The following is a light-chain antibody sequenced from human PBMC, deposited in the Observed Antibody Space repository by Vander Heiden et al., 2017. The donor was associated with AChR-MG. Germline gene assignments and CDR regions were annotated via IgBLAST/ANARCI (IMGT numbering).Light chain of an antibody. CDR2: QDT. CDR3: QTWDNYTVV. J-gene: IGLJ2*01. V-gene: IGLV3-1*01. CDR1: KLEDKY. Sequence: SYELTQPPSVSVSPGQTASITCSEAKLEDKYISWYQQKPGQSPVLVLYQDTKRPSGIPERFSGSNSGNTATLTISGTQAIDEADYYCQTWDNYTVVFGGGTQLTVL.